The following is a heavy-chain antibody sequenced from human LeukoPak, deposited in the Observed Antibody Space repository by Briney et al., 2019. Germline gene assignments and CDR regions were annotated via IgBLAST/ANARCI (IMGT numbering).Heavy chain of an antibody. J-gene: IGHJ3*02. Sequence: GGSLRLSCAASGFTFSSYAMHWVRQAPGKGLEWAAVISYDGSNKYYADSVKGRFTISRDNSKNTLYLQMNSLRAEDTAVYYCARERDSSAFDIWGQGTMVTVSS. CDR1: GFTFSSYA. V-gene: IGHV3-30-3*01. CDR3: ARERDSSAFDI. D-gene: IGHD2-15*01. CDR2: ISYDGSNK.